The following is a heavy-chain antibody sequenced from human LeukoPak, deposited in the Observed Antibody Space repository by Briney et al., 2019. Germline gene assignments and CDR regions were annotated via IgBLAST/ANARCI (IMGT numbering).Heavy chain of an antibody. D-gene: IGHD6-13*01. Sequence: GGSLRLPCAASGFTFSSYWMSWVRQAPGKGLEWVANIKQDGSEKYYVDSVKGRFTISRDNAKNSLYLQMNSLRAEDTAVYYCAAESSSWSQRGDYWGQGTLVTVSS. CDR2: IKQDGSEK. CDR1: GFTFSSYW. V-gene: IGHV3-7*03. CDR3: AAESSSWSQRGDY. J-gene: IGHJ4*02.